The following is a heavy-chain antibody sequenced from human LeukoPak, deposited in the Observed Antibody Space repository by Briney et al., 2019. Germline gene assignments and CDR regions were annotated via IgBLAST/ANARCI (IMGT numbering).Heavy chain of an antibody. CDR1: GGTFSSYA. CDR3: ARDGFWSGGSIDY. V-gene: IGHV1-69*05. D-gene: IGHD3-3*01. J-gene: IGHJ4*02. CDR2: IIPIFGTA. Sequence: SVKVSCKASGGTFSSYAISWVRQAPGQGREWMGRIIPIFGTANYAQKFQGRVTITTHESTSTAYMELSSLRSEDTAVYYCARDGFWSGGSIDYWGQGTLVTVSS.